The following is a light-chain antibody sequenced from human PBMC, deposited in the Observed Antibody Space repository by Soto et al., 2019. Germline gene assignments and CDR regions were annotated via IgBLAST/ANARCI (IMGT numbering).Light chain of an antibody. V-gene: IGKV1-33*01. CDR2: DAS. CDR3: QQYDNLPLT. CDR1: QDISNY. Sequence: DIPMTQSPSSLSASVGDRVTITCQASQDISNYLNWYQQKPGKAPKLLIYDASNLETGVPSRFSGSGSGTDFTFTISSLQPEDIATFYCQQYDNLPLTFGGGTNVEIK. J-gene: IGKJ4*01.